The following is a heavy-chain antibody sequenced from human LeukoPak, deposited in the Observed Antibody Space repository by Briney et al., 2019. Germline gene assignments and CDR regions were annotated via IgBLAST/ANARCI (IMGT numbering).Heavy chain of an antibody. D-gene: IGHD6-6*01. Sequence: SETLSLTCTVSGGSISSSSYYWGWIRQPPGKGLEWIVSSYYSGSTYYNPSLKSRVTISVDTSKIQFSLKMSSVTAADTAVYFCARLYEYSRNYYYYYYMDVWGKGTTVTASS. CDR1: GGSISSSSYY. CDR2: SYYSGST. V-gene: IGHV4-39*07. CDR3: ARLYEYSRNYYYYYYMDV. J-gene: IGHJ6*03.